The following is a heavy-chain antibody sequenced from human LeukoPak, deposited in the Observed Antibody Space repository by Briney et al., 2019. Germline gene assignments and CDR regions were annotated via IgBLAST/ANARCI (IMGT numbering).Heavy chain of an antibody. Sequence: ASLKVSCKASGYTFTGYYMHWVRQAPGQALEWMGWINPNSGGTNYAQKFQGRVTMTRDTSISTAYMELSRLRSDDTAVYYRARVGTIFGVVIIWYFDLWGRGTLVTVSS. CDR3: ARVGTIFGVVIIWYFDL. V-gene: IGHV1-2*02. CDR2: INPNSGGT. D-gene: IGHD3-3*01. J-gene: IGHJ2*01. CDR1: GYTFTGYY.